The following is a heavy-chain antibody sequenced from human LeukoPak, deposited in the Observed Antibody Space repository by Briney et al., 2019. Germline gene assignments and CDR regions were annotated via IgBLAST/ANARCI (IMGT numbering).Heavy chain of an antibody. D-gene: IGHD6-13*01. CDR3: ARDIAAAGHHRWFDP. CDR1: GFTFSSYE. J-gene: IGHJ5*02. Sequence: PGGSLRLSCAASGFTFSSYEMNWVRQAPGKGLEWVSYISTTSGIIHYTDSVKGRFTISRDNAKNSLYLQMNSLRAEDTAFYYCARDIAAAGHHRWFDPWGQGTLVTVSS. CDR2: ISTTSGII. V-gene: IGHV3-48*03.